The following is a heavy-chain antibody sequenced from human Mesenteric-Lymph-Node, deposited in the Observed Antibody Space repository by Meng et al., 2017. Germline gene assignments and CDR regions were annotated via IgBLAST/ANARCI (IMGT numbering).Heavy chain of an antibody. Sequence: GESLKISCAASGFTFSSYAMSWVRQAPGKGLEWVSAISGSGGSTYYADSVKGRFTISRDNSKNTLYLQMNSLRAEDTAVYYCAKEVTSGNYRGLDYWGQGTLVTVSS. V-gene: IGHV3-23*01. D-gene: IGHD1-26*01. CDR2: ISGSGGST. CDR3: AKEVTSGNYRGLDY. J-gene: IGHJ4*02. CDR1: GFTFSSYA.